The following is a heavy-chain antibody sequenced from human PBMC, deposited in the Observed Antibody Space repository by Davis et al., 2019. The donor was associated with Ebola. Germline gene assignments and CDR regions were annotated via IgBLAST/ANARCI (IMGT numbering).Heavy chain of an antibody. CDR2: IRQDGTEK. J-gene: IGHJ4*02. D-gene: IGHD4/OR15-4a*01. CDR3: ASSPAEHANYFLDY. Sequence: GESLKISCTASRFTLSSCWMTWVRQAPGKGLEWVANIRQDGTEKYYVDSVKGRFTISRDNAKHSQYLQMDTLRPEDTAVYYCASSPAEHANYFLDYWGQGTLVTVSS. V-gene: IGHV3-7*03. CDR1: RFTLSSCW.